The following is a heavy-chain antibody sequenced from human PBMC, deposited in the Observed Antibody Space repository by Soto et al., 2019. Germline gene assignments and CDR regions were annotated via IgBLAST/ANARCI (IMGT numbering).Heavy chain of an antibody. CDR2: FDPEDGET. CDR3: ATNAGPRKKTGDFDY. Sequence: ASVKVSCKVSGYTLTELSMHWVRQAPGKGLEWMGGFDPEDGETIYAQKFQGRVTMTEDTSTDTAYMELSSLRSEDTAVYYCATNAGPRKKTGDFDYWGQGTLVTVSS. V-gene: IGHV1-24*01. D-gene: IGHD7-27*01. CDR1: GYTLTELS. J-gene: IGHJ4*02.